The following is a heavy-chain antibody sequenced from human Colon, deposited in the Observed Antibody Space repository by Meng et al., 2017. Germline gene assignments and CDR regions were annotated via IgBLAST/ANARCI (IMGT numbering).Heavy chain of an antibody. CDR2: ISHSGST. J-gene: IGHJ4*02. V-gene: IGHV4-34*01. Sequence: QLQLQESGAGLFKPSETLSLTCAVSGGSFSGYYWGWIRQTPEKGLEWIGEISHSGSTNYNPSLKSRVTISVDTSKNQFSLNLTSVTAADTAVYYCARVGVVTQVLDYWGQGTLVTVSS. CDR1: GGSFSGYY. CDR3: ARVGVVTQVLDY. D-gene: IGHD2-2*01.